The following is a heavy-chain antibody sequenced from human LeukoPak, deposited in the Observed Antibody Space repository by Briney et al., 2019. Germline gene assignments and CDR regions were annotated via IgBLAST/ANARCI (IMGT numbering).Heavy chain of an antibody. Sequence: SETLSLTCAVYGGSFSGYYWSWIRQPPGKGLEWIGEIKHSGSTNYNPSLKSRVTISVDTSKNQFSLKLSSVTAADTAVYYCARAPGGLWGKGTTVTVSS. D-gene: IGHD3-10*01. CDR2: IKHSGST. CDR3: ARAPGGL. CDR1: GGSFSGYY. V-gene: IGHV4-34*01. J-gene: IGHJ6*04.